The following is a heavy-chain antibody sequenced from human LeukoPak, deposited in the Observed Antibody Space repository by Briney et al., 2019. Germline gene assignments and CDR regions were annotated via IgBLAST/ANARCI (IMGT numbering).Heavy chain of an antibody. CDR1: GFALKSYS. CDR3: ARRYCSTCPTGHAFDL. D-gene: IGHD2-2*01. V-gene: IGHV3-21*04. CDR2: ISSTSAYI. J-gene: IGHJ3*01. Sequence: GGSLRLSCGGSGFALKSYSLTWVRQAPGKGLEWVSSISSTSAYIHYADSVKGRFTISRDNSKNTLYLQLNSLRAEDTAVYYCARRYCSTCPTGHAFDLWGQGTMVTVSS.